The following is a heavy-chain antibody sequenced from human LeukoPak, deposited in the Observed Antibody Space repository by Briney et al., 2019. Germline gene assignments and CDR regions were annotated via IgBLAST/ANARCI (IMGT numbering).Heavy chain of an antibody. V-gene: IGHV3-30*18. CDR1: GFTFSSYG. CDR2: VSYDESNK. CDR3: AKEYCSGDDCYGDAFDI. Sequence: GGTLRLSCAASGFTFSSYGMSWVRQAPGKGLDWVAVVSYDESNKFYTDSVEGRFTISRDSSKNTLFLQMDSLRADDTAMYYCAKEYCSGDDCYGDAFDIWGQGTMVIVSS. D-gene: IGHD2-15*01. J-gene: IGHJ3*02.